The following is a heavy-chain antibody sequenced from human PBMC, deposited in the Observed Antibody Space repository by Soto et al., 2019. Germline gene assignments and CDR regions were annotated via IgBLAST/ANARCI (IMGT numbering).Heavy chain of an antibody. CDR3: ARDQGEIVVVISYYYYGMDV. CDR2: ISYDGSNK. Sequence: GGSLRLSCAASGFTFSSYAMHWVRQAPGKGLEWVAVISYDGSNKYYADSVKGRFTISRDNSKNTLYLQMNSLRAEDTAVYYSARDQGEIVVVISYYYYGMDVWGQGTTVTVSS. V-gene: IGHV3-30-3*01. CDR1: GFTFSSYA. D-gene: IGHD3-22*01. J-gene: IGHJ6*02.